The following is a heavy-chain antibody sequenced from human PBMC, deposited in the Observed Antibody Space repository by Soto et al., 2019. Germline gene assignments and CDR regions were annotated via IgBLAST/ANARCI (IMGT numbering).Heavy chain of an antibody. V-gene: IGHV5-51*01. CDR2: IKPGTPDI. J-gene: IGHJ4*01. CDR3: ERQISQICDF. Sequence: ESLKISWKSVGNTFGSAWIGLGLEMPGRGLEWIGIIKPGTPDIRYSPSVRGHVTISADESPSTAYLQWYSLKASDTGMYYCERQISQICDFWGQGTLVTVSS. CDR1: GNTFGSAW. D-gene: IGHD3-3*01.